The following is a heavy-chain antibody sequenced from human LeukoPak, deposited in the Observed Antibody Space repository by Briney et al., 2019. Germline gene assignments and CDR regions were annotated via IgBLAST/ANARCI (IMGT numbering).Heavy chain of an antibody. CDR1: GGSLSSYY. Sequence: PSETLSLTCTVSGGSLSSYYWSWIRQPPGKGLEWIGYSHYSGSTNYNPSLKSRVTISMDTSKNQFSLKLSSVSPADTAVYYCARGIRSVGDFLYSDYWGQGALVTVSS. CDR3: ARGIRSVGDFLYSDY. J-gene: IGHJ4*02. CDR2: SHYSGST. V-gene: IGHV4-59*01. D-gene: IGHD1-26*01.